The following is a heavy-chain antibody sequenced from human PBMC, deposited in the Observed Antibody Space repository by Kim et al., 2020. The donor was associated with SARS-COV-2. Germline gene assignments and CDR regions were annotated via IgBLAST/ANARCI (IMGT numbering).Heavy chain of an antibody. CDR3: ASLSTGYVWDKFDY. J-gene: IGHJ4*02. D-gene: IGHD3-16*01. CDR2: VNSDGSST. CDR1: GFTFSSYW. V-gene: IGHV3-74*01. Sequence: GGPLRLSCVASGFTFSSYWLHWVRHAPGKGLVWVSRVNSDGSSTSYADSVMRRFTISRDNARNTLYLQMNSLRAEDTAVYYCASLSTGYVWDKFDYWGQG.